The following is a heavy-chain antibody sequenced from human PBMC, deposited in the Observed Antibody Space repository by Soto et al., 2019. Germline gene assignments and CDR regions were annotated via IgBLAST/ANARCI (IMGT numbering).Heavy chain of an antibody. Sequence: SETLSLTCTVSGGSLSSYYWSWIRQPPGKGLEWIGYIYYSGSTNYNPSLKSRVTMSVDTSKNQFSLKLSSVTAADTAVYYCAGLRGPWRDNYDTSGNWAFDYWGQGTLVTVS. CDR1: GGSLSSYY. J-gene: IGHJ4*02. D-gene: IGHD3-22*01. V-gene: IGHV4-59*01. CDR2: IYYSGST. CDR3: AGLRGPWRDNYDTSGNWAFDY.